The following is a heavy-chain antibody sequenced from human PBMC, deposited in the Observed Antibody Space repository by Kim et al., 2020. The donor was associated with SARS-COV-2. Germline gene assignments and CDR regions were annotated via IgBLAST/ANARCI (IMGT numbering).Heavy chain of an antibody. V-gene: IGHV3-43*01. Sequence: GGSLRLSCAASGFTFDDYTMHWVRQAPGKGLEWVSLISWDGGSTYYADSVKGRFTISRDNSKNSLYLQMNSLRTEDTALYYCAKGGHVLRYFEPYYFDYWGQGTLVTVSS. J-gene: IGHJ4*02. D-gene: IGHD3-9*01. CDR2: ISWDGGST. CDR1: GFTFDDYT. CDR3: AKGGHVLRYFEPYYFDY.